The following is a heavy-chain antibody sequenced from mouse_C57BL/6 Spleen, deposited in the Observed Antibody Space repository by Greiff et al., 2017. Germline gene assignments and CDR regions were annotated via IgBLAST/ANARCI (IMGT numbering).Heavy chain of an antibody. Sequence: EVQLQQSGAELVRPGASVKLSCTASGFNIKDYYMHWVKQRPEQGLEWIGRIDPEDGDTEYAPKFQGKATMTADTSSNTAYLQLSSLTSEDTAVYYCTTGYYDYGLWFAYWGQGTLVTVSA. D-gene: IGHD2-4*01. CDR1: GFNIKDYY. CDR3: TTGYYDYGLWFAY. CDR2: IDPEDGDT. J-gene: IGHJ3*01. V-gene: IGHV14-1*01.